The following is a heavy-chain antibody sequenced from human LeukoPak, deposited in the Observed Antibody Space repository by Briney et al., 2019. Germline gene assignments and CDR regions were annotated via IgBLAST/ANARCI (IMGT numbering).Heavy chain of an antibody. Sequence: GGSLRFSCAASGFTFSTYWMHRVRQAPGKGLVWVSRINSDGISTTYADSVKGRFTISRDNAKNTLFPQMNSLRAEDTAVYYCARDRLAVMQYWGQGTLVTVSS. CDR3: ARDRLAVMQY. J-gene: IGHJ4*02. D-gene: IGHD3-9*01. CDR1: GFTFSTYW. CDR2: INSDGIST. V-gene: IGHV3-74*01.